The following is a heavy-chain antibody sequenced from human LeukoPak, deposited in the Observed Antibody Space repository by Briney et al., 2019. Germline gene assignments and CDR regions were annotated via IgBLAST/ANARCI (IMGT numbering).Heavy chain of an antibody. J-gene: IGHJ6*03. CDR2: ISCSGSTI. Sequence: GGSLRLSRAASGFTFSDYYMSWIRQAPGKGLEWVSYISCSGSTIYYADSVKGRFTISRDNAKNSLYLQMNSLRAEDTAVYYCARVRYSSSWHYYYYYYLDVWGKGTTVTVSS. D-gene: IGHD6-13*01. CDR3: ARVRYSSSWHYYYYYYLDV. CDR1: GFTFSDYY. V-gene: IGHV3-11*01.